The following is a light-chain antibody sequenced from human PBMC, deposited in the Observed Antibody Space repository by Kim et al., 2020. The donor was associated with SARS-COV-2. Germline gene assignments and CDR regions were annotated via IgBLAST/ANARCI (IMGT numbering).Light chain of an antibody. V-gene: IGKV3-11*01. CDR1: HNDGIS. J-gene: IGKJ4*01. Sequence: GEGDTVSSRASHNDGISLAGDQQTPSQGHGLLIYDAAIRAAGSPDRFSGSGSGTGFALTIGSLAPEDFVVYYCQQRGNWSHALTFGGGTKVDIK. CDR3: QQRGNWSHALT. CDR2: DAA.